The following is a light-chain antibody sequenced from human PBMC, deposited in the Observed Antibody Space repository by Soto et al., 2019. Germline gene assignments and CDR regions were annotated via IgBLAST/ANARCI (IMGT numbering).Light chain of an antibody. CDR3: QSYDSSLSGVV. CDR2: GYF. J-gene: IGLJ2*01. CDR1: SSNIGAGYD. V-gene: IGLV1-40*01. Sequence: QPVLTQPPSVSGAPGQRVTISCTGNSSNIGAGYDVHWYQQLPGTPPKLLIYGYFNRPSGVPDRFSGSKSGTSASLAITGLQAEDEAGYYCQSYDSSLSGVVFGGGTQLTVL.